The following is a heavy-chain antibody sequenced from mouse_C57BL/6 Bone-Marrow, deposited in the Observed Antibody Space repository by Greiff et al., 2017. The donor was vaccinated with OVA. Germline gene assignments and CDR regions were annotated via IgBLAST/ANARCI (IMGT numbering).Heavy chain of an antibody. J-gene: IGHJ2*01. D-gene: IGHD4-1*01. CDR2: IYPGSGST. Sequence: VQLQQPGAELVKPGASVKLSCKASGYTFTSYWLTWVQQRPGQGLEWIGDIYPGSGSTNYNEQFKSKATLTVDTSSSTAYMQLSSPTSEDSAIYYYARPNWEDYWGQGTTLTVSS. V-gene: IGHV1-55*01. CDR1: GYTFTSYW. CDR3: ARPNWEDY.